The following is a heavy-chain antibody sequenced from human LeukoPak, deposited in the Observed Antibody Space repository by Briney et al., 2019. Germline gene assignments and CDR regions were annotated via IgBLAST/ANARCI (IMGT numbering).Heavy chain of an antibody. D-gene: IGHD2-2*01. J-gene: IGHJ5*02. V-gene: IGHV1-24*01. CDR1: GYTLTELS. CDR3: ATDRRYCSSTSCYEDWFDP. Sequence: ASVKVSCKVSGYTLTELSMHWVRQAPGKGLEWMGGFDPEAGETIYAQKFQGRVTMTEDTSTDTAYMELSSLRSEDTAVYYCATDRRYCSSTSCYEDWFDPWGQGTLVTVSS. CDR2: FDPEAGET.